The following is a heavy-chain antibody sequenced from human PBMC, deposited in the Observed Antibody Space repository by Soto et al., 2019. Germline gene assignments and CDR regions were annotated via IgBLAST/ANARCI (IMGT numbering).Heavy chain of an antibody. CDR1: GGSISSGGYS. V-gene: IGHV4-30-2*01. J-gene: IGHJ5*02. Sequence: QLQLQETGSGLVKPSQTLSLTCAVSGGSISSGGYSWSWIRQPPGKGLEWIGYIYHSGSTNYNPSLKSRVTISVDRSKNQFSLKLSSVTAADTAVYYCARSPYYDILTGYLPVNWFDPWGQGTLVTVSS. CDR2: IYHSGST. CDR3: ARSPYYDILTGYLPVNWFDP. D-gene: IGHD3-9*01.